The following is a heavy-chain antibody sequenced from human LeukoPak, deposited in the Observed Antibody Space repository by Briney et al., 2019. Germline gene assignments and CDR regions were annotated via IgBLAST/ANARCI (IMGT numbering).Heavy chain of an antibody. D-gene: IGHD4-17*01. CDR1: GYSISSGYY. CDR3: ARASVTSFHFDY. Sequence: SETLSLTCTVSGYSISSGYYWGWIRQPPGKGLEWIGSIYHSGSTYYNPSLKSRVTISVDTSKNQFSLKLSSVTAADTAVYYCARASVTSFHFDYWGQGTLVTVSS. CDR2: IYHSGST. J-gene: IGHJ4*02. V-gene: IGHV4-38-2*02.